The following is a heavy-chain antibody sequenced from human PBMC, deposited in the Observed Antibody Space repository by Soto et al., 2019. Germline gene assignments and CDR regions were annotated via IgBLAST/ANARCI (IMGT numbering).Heavy chain of an antibody. D-gene: IGHD2-8*01. J-gene: IGHJ4*02. CDR1: GGSFSGYD. CDR2: INHSGST. CDR3: ARDKINGLLDY. Sequence: SETLSLTCAVYGGSFSGYDWTWIRPPPGTGLEWIGEINHSGSTNYNPSLKSRVTISVDTSKNQFSLKLTSVTAADTAVYYCARDKINGLLDYWGQGTRVTASP. V-gene: IGHV4-34*01.